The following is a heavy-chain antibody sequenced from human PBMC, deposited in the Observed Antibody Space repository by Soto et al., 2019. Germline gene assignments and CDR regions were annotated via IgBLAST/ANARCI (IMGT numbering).Heavy chain of an antibody. CDR2: IDHGGSA. V-gene: IGHV4-34*01. CDR1: GGSLNGYY. J-gene: IGHJ6*03. Sequence: QVQLQQWGAGLLEPSETLFLTCAVYGGSLNGYYWSWIRQAPGKGLEWIGEIDHGGSANYNPSLKSRAIMSMDSSKSQLSLTLTSVTAADTAVYYCARNVPGADYYYMDVWGEGTTVTVSS. CDR3: ARNVPGADYYYMDV. D-gene: IGHD3-10*02.